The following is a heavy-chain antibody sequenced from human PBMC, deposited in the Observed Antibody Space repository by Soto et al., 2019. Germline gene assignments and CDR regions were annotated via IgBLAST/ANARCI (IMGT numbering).Heavy chain of an antibody. CDR2: ISAYNGNT. CDR1: GYTFTSYG. D-gene: IGHD3-16*02. CDR3: ASVIHLGELSLMGLDS. Sequence: QVQLVQSGAEVKKPGASVKVSCKASGYTFTSYGIIWVRLAPGQGLEWMRWISAYNGNTNYAQKLQGRVTMTTDTSTSTTHMELSRLRCDDMGLHYCASVIHLGELSLMGLDSWGQGTLVTVSS. V-gene: IGHV1-18*03. J-gene: IGHJ4*02.